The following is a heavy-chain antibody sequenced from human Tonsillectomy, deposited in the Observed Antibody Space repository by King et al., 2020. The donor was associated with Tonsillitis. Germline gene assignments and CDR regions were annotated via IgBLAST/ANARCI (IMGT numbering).Heavy chain of an antibody. CDR2: ISSSSSYI. CDR3: ARVPGITGTTNY. Sequence: VQLVESGGGLVKPGGSLRLSCAASGFTFSSYSMNWVRQAPGKGLEWVSSISSSSSYIYYADSVKGRFTISRDNAKNSLYLQMDSLRADDTAVYYCARVPGITGTTNYWGQGTLVTVSS. J-gene: IGHJ4*02. D-gene: IGHD1-7*01. V-gene: IGHV3-21*01. CDR1: GFTFSSYS.